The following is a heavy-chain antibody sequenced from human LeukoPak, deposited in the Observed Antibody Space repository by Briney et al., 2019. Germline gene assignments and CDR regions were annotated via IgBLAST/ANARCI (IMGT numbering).Heavy chain of an antibody. Sequence: GGSLSLSCEASGFTFSSTWMSRVRQAPGKGLEWIGRIKSNTDGGTVDYAAPVKGRFTISRDDSKTTVYLQMNSLQAEDTAVYYCTTRPKYWGHGTLVTVSS. CDR1: GFTFSSTW. CDR3: TTRPKY. J-gene: IGHJ4*01. V-gene: IGHV3-15*01. CDR2: IKSNTDGGTV.